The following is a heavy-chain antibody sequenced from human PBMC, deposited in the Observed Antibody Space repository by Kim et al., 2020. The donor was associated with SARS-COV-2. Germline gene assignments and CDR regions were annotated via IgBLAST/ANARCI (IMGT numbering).Heavy chain of an antibody. CDR3: ARHAGDARWLVYYYGMDV. CDR2: IDYSGST. D-gene: IGHD6-19*01. Sequence: SETLSLTCTVSGGSISSYYWSWIRQPPGKGLEWIGYIDYSGSTNYNPSLKSRVTISVDTSKNQFSLKLSSVTAADTAVYYCARHAGDARWLVYYYGMDVWGQGTTVTVSS. CDR1: GGSISSYY. J-gene: IGHJ6*02. V-gene: IGHV4-59*08.